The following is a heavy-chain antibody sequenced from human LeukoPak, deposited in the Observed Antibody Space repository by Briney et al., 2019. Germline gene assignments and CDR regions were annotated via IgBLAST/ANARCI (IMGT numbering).Heavy chain of an antibody. CDR2: ISGSGGST. CDR1: GFILSSFA. D-gene: IGHD1-26*01. J-gene: IGHJ4*02. CDR3: VKRTVSYPFDF. V-gene: IGHV3-23*01. Sequence: GGSLRLSCAASGFILSSFAMNWVRQAPGKGLEWVSAISGSGGSTFYADSVKGRFTISRDNSENTLYLQMNSLRAEDTAVYYCVKRTVSYPFDFWGQGTLLTVSS.